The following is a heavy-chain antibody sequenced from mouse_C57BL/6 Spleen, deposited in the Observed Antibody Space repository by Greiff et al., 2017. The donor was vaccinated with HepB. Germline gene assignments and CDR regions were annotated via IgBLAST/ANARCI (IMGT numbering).Heavy chain of an antibody. CDR3: TRLGYSNSYWYFDV. V-gene: IGHV1-5*01. J-gene: IGHJ1*03. D-gene: IGHD2-5*01. CDR2: IYPGNSDT. CDR1: GYTFTSYW. Sequence: DVQLQESGTVLARPGASVKMSCKTSGYTFTSYWMHWVKQRPGQGLEWIGAIYPGNSDTSYNQKFKGKAKLTAVTSASTAYMELSSLTNEDSAVYYCTRLGYSNSYWYFDVWGTGTTVTVSS.